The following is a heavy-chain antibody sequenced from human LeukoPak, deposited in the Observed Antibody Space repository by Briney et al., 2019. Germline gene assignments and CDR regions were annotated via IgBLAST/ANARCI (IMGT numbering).Heavy chain of an antibody. Sequence: GRSLRLSCAASGFTFSSYGMHWVRQAPGKGLEWVAVIWYDGSNKYYADSVKGRFTTSRDNSKNTLYLQMNSLRAEDTAVYYCARDPRRRYCSGGSCNHFDYWGQGTLVTVSS. CDR2: IWYDGSNK. CDR3: ARDPRRRYCSGGSCNHFDY. D-gene: IGHD2-15*01. CDR1: GFTFSSYG. J-gene: IGHJ4*02. V-gene: IGHV3-33*01.